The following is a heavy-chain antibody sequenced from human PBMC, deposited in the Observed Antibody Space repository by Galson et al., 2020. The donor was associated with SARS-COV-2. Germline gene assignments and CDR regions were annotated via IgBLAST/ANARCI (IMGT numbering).Heavy chain of an antibody. J-gene: IGHJ4*02. CDR1: GFTISSYG. V-gene: IGHV3-30*03. CDR3: AMPGSVSYYNSFDY. D-gene: IGHD3-10*01. CDR2: ISYDGSNK. Sequence: AGSLRLSCAASGFTISSYGMHWVRQAPGKGLEWVADISYDGSNKYYAASEKGRFTISRDNSKNTLYLQMNSLRADDTAVYYCAMPGSVSYYNSFDYWGQGTLVTVSS.